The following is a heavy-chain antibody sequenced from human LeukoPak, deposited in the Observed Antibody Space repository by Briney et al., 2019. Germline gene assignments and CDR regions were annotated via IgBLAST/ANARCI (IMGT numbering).Heavy chain of an antibody. CDR2: VDPEDGET. Sequence: ASVKVSCKASGYTFTGYYMHWVQQAPGKGLEWMGLVDPEDGETIYAEKFQGRVTITADTSTDTAYMELSSLRSEDTAVYYCATGFPYGYDAFDIWGQGTMVTVSS. V-gene: IGHV1-69-2*01. D-gene: IGHD4-17*01. J-gene: IGHJ3*02. CDR1: GYTFTGYY. CDR3: ATGFPYGYDAFDI.